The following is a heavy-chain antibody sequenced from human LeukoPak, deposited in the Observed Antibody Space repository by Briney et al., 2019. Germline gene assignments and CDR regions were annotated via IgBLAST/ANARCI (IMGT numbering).Heavy chain of an antibody. V-gene: IGHV3-9*01. J-gene: IGHJ6*02. D-gene: IGHD3-10*01. CDR2: ISWNSGSI. Sequence: GGSLRLSCAASGFTFDDYAMHWVRQAPGKGLEWVSGISWNSGSIGYADSVKGRFTISRDNAKNSLYLQMNSLRAEDTALYYCAKDITPLLWFGELSSYGMDVWGQGTTVTVSS. CDR1: GFTFDDYA. CDR3: AKDITPLLWFGELSSYGMDV.